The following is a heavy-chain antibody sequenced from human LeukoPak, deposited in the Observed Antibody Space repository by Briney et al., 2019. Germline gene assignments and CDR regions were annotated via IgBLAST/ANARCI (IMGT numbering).Heavy chain of an antibody. J-gene: IGHJ4*02. CDR2: ISSSSSTI. D-gene: IGHD4-11*01. Sequence: PGGSLRLSCAASGFTFSSCSMNRVRQAPGKGLEWVSYISSSSSTIYYADSVKGRFTISRDNAKNSLYLQMNSLRAEDTAVYYCATARGSYDYMYYFDYWGQGTLVTVSS. V-gene: IGHV3-48*01. CDR1: GFTFSSCS. CDR3: ATARGSYDYMYYFDY.